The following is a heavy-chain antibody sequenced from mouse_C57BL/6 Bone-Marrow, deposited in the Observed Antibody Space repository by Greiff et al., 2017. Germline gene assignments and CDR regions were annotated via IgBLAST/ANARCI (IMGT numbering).Heavy chain of an antibody. CDR2: IYPGDGDT. V-gene: IGHV1-82*01. Sequence: QVQLQQSGPELVKPGASVKISCKASGYAFSSSWMNWVKQRPGKGLEWIGQIYPGDGDTNYNGKFKGKATLTADKSSSTAYMQLSSLTSEDAAVYVCARDCDGYCYDVGGTGTTVTVSS. CDR3: ARDCDGYCYDV. D-gene: IGHD2-3*01. CDR1: GYAFSSSW. J-gene: IGHJ1*03.